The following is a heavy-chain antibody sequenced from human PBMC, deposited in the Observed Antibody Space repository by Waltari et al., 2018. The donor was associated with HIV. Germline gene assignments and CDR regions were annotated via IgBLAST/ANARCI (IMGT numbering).Heavy chain of an antibody. CDR2: IYYSGST. Sequence: QVQLQESGPGLVKPSEILSLTCTVPGGSITNSYWSWIRQPPGKGLEWIGYIYYSGSTDYNPSLKSRVTISVDTSKNQFSLKLTSVTAADTAMYFCARRLIAVGSYYFDSWGQGTLVTVSS. CDR1: GGSITNSY. J-gene: IGHJ4*02. V-gene: IGHV4-59*01. D-gene: IGHD6-19*01. CDR3: ARRLIAVGSYYFDS.